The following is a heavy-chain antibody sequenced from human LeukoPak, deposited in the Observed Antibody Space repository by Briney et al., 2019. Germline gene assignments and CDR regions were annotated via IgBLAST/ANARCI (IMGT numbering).Heavy chain of an antibody. Sequence: ASVKVSCKASGYTFTIYYMHWVREPHGQGLEWMGIINASGGGTSYAHKFQGRVTMTRDTATSTVYMELSSMRSEDTAVYYCAREGRRYCSSTSCYSHHWAQGTLV. V-gene: IGHV1-46*03. D-gene: IGHD2-2*02. CDR2: INASGGGT. CDR1: GYTFTIYY. CDR3: AREGRRYCSSTSCYSHH. J-gene: IGHJ5*02.